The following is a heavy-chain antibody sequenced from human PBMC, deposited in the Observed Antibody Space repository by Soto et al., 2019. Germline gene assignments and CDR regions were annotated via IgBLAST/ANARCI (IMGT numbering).Heavy chain of an antibody. CDR1: GGSISSYY. J-gene: IGHJ4*02. D-gene: IGHD5-12*01. CDR3: ARGVRYSGYELSLHFDY. V-gene: IGHV4-59*08. CDR2: IYYSGST. Sequence: QVQLQESGPGLVKPSETLSLTCTVSGGSISSYYWSWIRQPPGKGLEWIGYIYYSGSTNYNPSLQSRVTISVDTSKNQFSLKLSSVTAADTAVYYCARGVRYSGYELSLHFDYWGQGTLVTVSS.